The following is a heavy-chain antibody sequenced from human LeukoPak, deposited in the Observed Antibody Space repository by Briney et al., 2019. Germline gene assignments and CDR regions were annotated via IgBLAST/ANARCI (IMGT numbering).Heavy chain of an antibody. CDR3: AQGFSSGWYPY. CDR1: GFSVSSFG. J-gene: IGHJ4*02. D-gene: IGHD6-19*01. CDR2: ISLNGETT. Sequence: GGSLRLSCAVSGFSVSSFGMSWVRQAPGKGLEWISAISLNGETTWYADSVKGRFTISRDNSKNTLNLQLTSLRAEDTAVYYCAQGFSSGWYPYWGQGSLVSVSS. V-gene: IGHV3-23*01.